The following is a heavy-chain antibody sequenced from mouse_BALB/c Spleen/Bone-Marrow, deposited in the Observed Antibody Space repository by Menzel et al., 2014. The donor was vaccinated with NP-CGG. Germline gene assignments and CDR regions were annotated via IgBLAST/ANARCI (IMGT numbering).Heavy chain of an antibody. CDR2: IDPYNGGT. CDR3: ARLGGYYLYYAMDY. J-gene: IGHJ4*01. V-gene: IGHV1S135*01. CDR1: GYSFTDYN. Sequence: HLVESGPELVKSGASVKVSCKASGYSFTDYNMYWVKQSHGKSLEWIGYIDPYNGGTSYNQKFKGKATLTVDKSSSTAFMHLNSLTSEDSAVYYCARLGGYYLYYAMDYWGQGTSVTVSS. D-gene: IGHD2-3*01.